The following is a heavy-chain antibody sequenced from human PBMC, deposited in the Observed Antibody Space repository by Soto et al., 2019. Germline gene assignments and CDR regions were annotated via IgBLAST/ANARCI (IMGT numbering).Heavy chain of an antibody. D-gene: IGHD4-17*01. Sequence: QVQPQESGPALLNASETLSLSCTVSGSSLSVYTWNWIRQSPGKGLEWIGYTYSSGSTSYNPSLESRVTISVDTSLNQFSLKLKSVTAADTAVYYCARGQTIRAFEYWGQGALVSVSS. J-gene: IGHJ4*02. CDR3: ARGQTIRAFEY. CDR1: GSSLSVYT. CDR2: TYSSGST. V-gene: IGHV4-59*01.